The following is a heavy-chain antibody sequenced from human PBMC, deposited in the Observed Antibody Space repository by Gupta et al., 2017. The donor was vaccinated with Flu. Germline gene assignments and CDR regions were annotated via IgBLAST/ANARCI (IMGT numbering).Heavy chain of an antibody. J-gene: IGHJ4*02. V-gene: IGHV3-7*01. D-gene: IGHD6-13*01. CDR1: GFTFSTYR. CDR3: AKVATWGSTNWAFES. CDR2: IKQDGGEK. Sequence: EVQLVESGGGLVQPGGSLRLSCAASGFTFSTYRMSWVLQAPGKGLEWVANIKQDGGEKYYVDSVKGRFTISRDNAKNSLYLQMNSLRDEDTAVYYCAKVATWGSTNWAFESWGQGTLVTVPS.